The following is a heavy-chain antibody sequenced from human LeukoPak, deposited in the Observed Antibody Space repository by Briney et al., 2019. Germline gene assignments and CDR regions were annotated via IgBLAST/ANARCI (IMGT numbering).Heavy chain of an antibody. J-gene: IGHJ5*02. Sequence: GGSLRLSCAASGFTFWNYWMHWVRKAPGKGLEWVSRISPDGTTTAFADSVEGRFAISRDNAENTVTLQMTSLRAEDTAMYYCARDNSPGWFGPWGQGTLVTVSA. CDR1: GFTFWNYW. V-gene: IGHV3-74*01. CDR3: ARDNSPGWFGP. CDR2: ISPDGTTT. D-gene: IGHD4-11*01.